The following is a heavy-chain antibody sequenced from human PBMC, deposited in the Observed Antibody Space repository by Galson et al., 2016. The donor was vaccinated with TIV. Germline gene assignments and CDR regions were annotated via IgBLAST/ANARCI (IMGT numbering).Heavy chain of an antibody. Sequence: SLRLSCAASGFTFSNAWMRWVRQAPGKGLEWVGRIRSYLDGGTKEYSVSVQRRFTISREDSKNTLSLQMNSLKVEDTGVYYCATEHGWEPTFDNWGQGTLVTVSS. CDR1: GFTFSNAW. CDR3: ATEHGWEPTFDN. V-gene: IGHV3-15*01. J-gene: IGHJ4*02. CDR2: IRSYLDGGTK. D-gene: IGHD1-26*01.